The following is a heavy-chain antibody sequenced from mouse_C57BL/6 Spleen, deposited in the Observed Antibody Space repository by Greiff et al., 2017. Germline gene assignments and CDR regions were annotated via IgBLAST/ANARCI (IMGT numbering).Heavy chain of an antibody. CDR2: ISSGGSYT. CDR1: GFTFSSYG. CDR3: ARLSNYGFAY. D-gene: IGHD2-5*01. J-gene: IGHJ3*01. Sequence: EVMLVESGGDLVKPGGSLKLSCAASGFTFSSYGMSWVRQTPDKRLEWVATISSGGSYTYYPDSVKGRFTISRDNAKNTLYLQMSSLKSEDTAMYYCARLSNYGFAYWGQGTLVTVSA. V-gene: IGHV5-6*01.